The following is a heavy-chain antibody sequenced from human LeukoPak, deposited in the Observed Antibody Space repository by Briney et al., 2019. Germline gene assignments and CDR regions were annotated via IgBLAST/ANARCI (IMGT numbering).Heavy chain of an antibody. CDR3: AREGGGNSGLDY. J-gene: IGHJ4*02. D-gene: IGHD4-23*01. V-gene: IGHV3-53*01. CDR1: GFTFSSYG. Sequence: GRSLRLSCAASGFTFSSYGMHWVRQAPGKGLEWVSVIYSGGSTYYADSVKGRFTISRDNSKNTLYLQMNSLRAEDTAVYYCAREGGGNSGLDYWGQGTLVTVSS. CDR2: IYSGGST.